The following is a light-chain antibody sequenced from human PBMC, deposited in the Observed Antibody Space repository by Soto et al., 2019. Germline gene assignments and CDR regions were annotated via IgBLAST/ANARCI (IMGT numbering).Light chain of an antibody. CDR1: SFNIGAGYD. Sequence: QYVLTQPPSVSGAPGQRVTISCTGSSFNIGAGYDVHWYQQLPGRAPKLLIYGNNNRPSGAPDRFSGSKSGTSASLAITGRQAEDEADYYCQSYDSSLSAAVFGGGTKLTVL. J-gene: IGLJ2*01. CDR3: QSYDSSLSAAV. CDR2: GNN. V-gene: IGLV1-40*01.